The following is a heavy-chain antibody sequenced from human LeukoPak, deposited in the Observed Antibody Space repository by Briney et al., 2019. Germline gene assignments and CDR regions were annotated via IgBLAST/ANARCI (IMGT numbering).Heavy chain of an antibody. CDR2: INHSGST. CDR3: ARLRGVATTQPRGYYFDY. D-gene: IGHD5-12*01. J-gene: IGHJ4*02. CDR1: GGSFSGYY. V-gene: IGHV4-34*01. Sequence: SETLSLTCAVYGGSFSGYYWSWIRQPPGKGLERIGEINHSGSTNYNPSLKSRVTISVDTSKNQFSLKLSSVTAADTAVYYCARLRGVATTQPRGYYFDYWGRGTLVTVSS.